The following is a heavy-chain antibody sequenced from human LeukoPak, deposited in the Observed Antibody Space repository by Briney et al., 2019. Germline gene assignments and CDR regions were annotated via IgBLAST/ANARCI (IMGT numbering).Heavy chain of an antibody. V-gene: IGHV3-11*04. D-gene: IGHD2-2*01. CDR3: ARYTIPPYQLLSGFDY. Sequence: PGGSLRLSCAASGFTFSDYYMSWIRQAPGKGLEWVSYISSSGSTIYYADSVKGRFTISRDNAKNSLYLQVNSLRAEDTAVYYCARYTIPPYQLLSGFDYWGQGTLVTVSS. CDR2: ISSSGSTI. J-gene: IGHJ4*02. CDR1: GFTFSDYY.